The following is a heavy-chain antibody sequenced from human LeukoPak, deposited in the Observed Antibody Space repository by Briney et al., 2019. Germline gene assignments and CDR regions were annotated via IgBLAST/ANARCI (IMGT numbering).Heavy chain of an antibody. CDR3: ARDLLWFGYRGFDY. J-gene: IGHJ4*02. V-gene: IGHV3-7*03. Sequence: GGSLRLSCAASGFTFSTYWMSWVRQAPGKGLEWVANIKQDGSEKYYVDSVKGRFTISRDNAKKSLYLQLNSLRAEDTAVYYCARDLLWFGYRGFDYWGQGTLVTVSS. CDR2: IKQDGSEK. CDR1: GFTFSTYW. D-gene: IGHD3-10*01.